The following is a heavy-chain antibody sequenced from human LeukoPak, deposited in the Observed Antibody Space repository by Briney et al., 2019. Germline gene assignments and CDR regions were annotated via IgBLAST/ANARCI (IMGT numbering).Heavy chain of an antibody. J-gene: IGHJ6*03. V-gene: IGHV1-69*05. CDR3: ARDPGGARVRYYYMDV. CDR2: IIPIFGTA. Sequence: ASMKVSCKSSGFTFTDYYIHWVRQAPGQGLEWMGGIIPIFGTANYAQKFQGRVTITTDESTSTAYMELSSLRSEDTAVYYCARDPGGARVRYYYMDVWGKGTTVTVSS. CDR1: GFTFTDYY. D-gene: IGHD1-26*01.